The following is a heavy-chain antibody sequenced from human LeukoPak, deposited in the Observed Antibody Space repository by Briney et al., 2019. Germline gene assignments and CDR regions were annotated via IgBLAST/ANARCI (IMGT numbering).Heavy chain of an antibody. CDR1: GFPLSNAG. J-gene: IGHJ5*02. Sequence: GGSWRLSCAASGFPLSNAGMGWAPQAPGKGLEWVAGFKRKIDGGTPDYAAPVKGRFTISRDDSKNTLYLQMNSLKTEDTAVYYCTKGSRYYDILTGYYPGTWFDPWGQGTLVTVSS. V-gene: IGHV3-15*01. D-gene: IGHD3-9*01. CDR2: FKRKIDGGTP. CDR3: TKGSRYYDILTGYYPGTWFDP.